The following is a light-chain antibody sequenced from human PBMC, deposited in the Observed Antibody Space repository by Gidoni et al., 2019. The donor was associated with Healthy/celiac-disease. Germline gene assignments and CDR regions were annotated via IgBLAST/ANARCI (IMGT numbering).Light chain of an antibody. CDR1: QSISSY. Sequence: DIQMTQSPSSLSASVGDRVTITCRASQSISSYLNWSQQKPGKAPKILIYAASSLQSGVPSRFSCSGSGTDFTLTISSLQPEAFSTYYCQQSYSTPLLPFGGGTKVEIK. J-gene: IGKJ4*01. CDR2: AAS. CDR3: QQSYSTPLLP. V-gene: IGKV1-39*01.